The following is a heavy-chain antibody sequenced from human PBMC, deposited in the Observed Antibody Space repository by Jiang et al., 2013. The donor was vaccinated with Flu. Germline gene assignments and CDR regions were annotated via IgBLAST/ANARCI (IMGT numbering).Heavy chain of an antibody. CDR1: GGSISSSNW. Sequence: GPGLVKPSGTLSLTCAVSGGSISSSNWWSWVRQPPGKGLEWIGEIYHSGSTHYNPSLKSRVTISLDKSKNQFSLKLSSVTAADTAVYYCARLELGATMDYWGQGTLVTVSS. CDR2: IYHSGST. V-gene: IGHV4-4*02. CDR3: ARLELGATMDY. D-gene: IGHD1-26*01. J-gene: IGHJ4*02.